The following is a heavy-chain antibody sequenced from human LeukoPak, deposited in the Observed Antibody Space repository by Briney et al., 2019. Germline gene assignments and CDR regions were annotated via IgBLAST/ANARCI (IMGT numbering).Heavy chain of an antibody. D-gene: IGHD4-17*01. CDR3: AGKPTVIKSVYMAV. Sequence: PSETLSLTCGVSVYSINGGYFWGLMRQPPGKGLEWIGSIYSTGSTYYNPSLNSRVTISTDPSKNQFSLKLTSVTAADTAIYLCAGKPTVIKSVYMAVWGKGTTVTVSS. J-gene: IGHJ6*03. V-gene: IGHV4-38-2*01. CDR2: IYSTGST. CDR1: VYSINGGYF.